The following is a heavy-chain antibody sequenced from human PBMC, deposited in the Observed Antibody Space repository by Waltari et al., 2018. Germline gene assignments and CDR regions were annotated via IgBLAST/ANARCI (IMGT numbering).Heavy chain of an antibody. CDR3: ARVPIRVGSLAAFDI. Sequence: EVQLVESGGGLVQPGGSLRLSCAASGFTFSRYWLHWVRQAPGKGLVWVSRINSDGSSTSYADSVKGRFTISRDNAKNTLYLQMNSLRAEDTAVYYCARVPIRVGSLAAFDIWGQGTMVTVSS. J-gene: IGHJ3*02. D-gene: IGHD2-21*01. CDR1: GFTFSRYW. V-gene: IGHV3-74*01. CDR2: INSDGSST.